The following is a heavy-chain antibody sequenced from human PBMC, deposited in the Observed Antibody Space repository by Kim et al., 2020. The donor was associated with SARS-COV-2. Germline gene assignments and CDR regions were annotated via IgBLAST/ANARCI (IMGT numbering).Heavy chain of an antibody. CDR3: ARGRWYYGSGSKDYYYYGVDV. CDR1: GGTFSSYA. CDR2: IIPIFGTA. V-gene: IGHV1-69*13. Sequence: SVKVSCKASGGTFSSYAISWVRQAPGQGLEWMGGIIPIFGTANYAQKFQGRVTITADESTSTAYMELSSLRSEDTAVYYCARGRWYYGSGSKDYYYYGVDVWGQGTTVTVSS. J-gene: IGHJ6*02. D-gene: IGHD3-10*01.